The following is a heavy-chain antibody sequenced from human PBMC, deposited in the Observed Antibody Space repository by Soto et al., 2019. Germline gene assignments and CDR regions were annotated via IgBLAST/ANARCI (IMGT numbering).Heavy chain of an antibody. CDR1: GFPFSSYA. CDR2: ISGSGGST. D-gene: IGHD5-12*01. V-gene: IGHV3-23*01. CDR3: AKESGYSGYEEFDY. J-gene: IGHJ4*02. Sequence: GGSMRLSCAASGFPFSSYAMSWVRQAPGKGLEWVSAISGSGGSTYYADSVKGRFTISRDNSKNTLYLQMNSLRAEDTAVYYCAKESGYSGYEEFDYWGQGTLVTVSS.